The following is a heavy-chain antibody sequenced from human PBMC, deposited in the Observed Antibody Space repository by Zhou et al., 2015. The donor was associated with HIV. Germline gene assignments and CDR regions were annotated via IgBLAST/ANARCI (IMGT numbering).Heavy chain of an antibody. V-gene: IGHV3-33*01. Sequence: QVQLVESGGGVVQPGRSLRLSCAASGFTFSSYGMHWVRQAPGKGLEWVAVIWYDGSNKYYADSVKGRFTISRDNSKNTLYLQMNSLRAEDTAVYYCARDYLSYYYDSSGYDVFDIVGQGTMVTVSS. CDR2: IWYDGSNK. J-gene: IGHJ3*02. D-gene: IGHD3-22*01. CDR1: GFTFSSYG. CDR3: ARDYLSYYYDSSGYDVFDI.